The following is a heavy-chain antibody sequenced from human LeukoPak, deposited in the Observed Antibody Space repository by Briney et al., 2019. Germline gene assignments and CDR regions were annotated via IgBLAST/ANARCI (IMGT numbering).Heavy chain of an antibody. CDR2: INHSGST. D-gene: IGHD3-10*01. J-gene: IGHJ4*02. CDR3: ASWAGSGSTAFYDY. Sequence: SETLSLTCTVSGGSISSYYWSWIRQPPGKGLEWIGEINHSGSTNYNPSLKSRVTISVDTSENQFSLKLSSVTAADTAVYYCASWAGSGSTAFYDYWGQGTLVTVSS. V-gene: IGHV4-34*01. CDR1: GGSISSYY.